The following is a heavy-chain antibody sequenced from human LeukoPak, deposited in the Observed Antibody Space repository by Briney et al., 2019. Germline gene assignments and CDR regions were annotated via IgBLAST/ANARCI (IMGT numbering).Heavy chain of an antibody. Sequence: GGSLRLSCAASGFSFSDYWMHWARQAPGKGLEWVANINQDGSEKYYVDSVKGRFTISRDNAKNSLYLQMNSVRGEDTAVYYCERAMSTAGGSWGQGTLVTVSS. CDR2: INQDGSEK. V-gene: IGHV3-7*01. CDR1: GFSFSDYW. J-gene: IGHJ5*02. D-gene: IGHD3-10*02. CDR3: ERAMSTAGGS.